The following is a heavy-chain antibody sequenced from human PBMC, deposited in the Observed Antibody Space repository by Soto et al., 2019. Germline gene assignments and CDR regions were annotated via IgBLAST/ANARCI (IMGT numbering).Heavy chain of an antibody. Sequence: PSETLSLTCVVYGGSLSGYYWTWIRQPPGKGLEWIGEIYHSGSTNYSPSLKSRLTISVDTSKNQFSLKVSSVTAAETAVYYCASRKSTMIRGVATYGMDVWGQGTTVTVSS. J-gene: IGHJ6*02. CDR2: IYHSGST. CDR1: GGSLSGYY. D-gene: IGHD3-10*01. CDR3: ASRKSTMIRGVATYGMDV. V-gene: IGHV4-34*01.